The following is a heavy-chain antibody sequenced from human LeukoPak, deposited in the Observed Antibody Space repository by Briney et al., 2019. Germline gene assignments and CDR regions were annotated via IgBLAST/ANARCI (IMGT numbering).Heavy chain of an antibody. CDR2: IIPIFGTA. CDR3: AREVGSSSSNPLLRYYYYYMDV. Sequence: GASVKVSCKASGYTFTGYYMHWVRQAPGQGLEWMGGIIPIFGTANYAQKFQGRVTMTRDMSTSTVYMELSSLRSEDTAVYYCAREVGSSSSNPLLRYYYYYMDVWGKGTTVTVSS. CDR1: GYTFTGYY. V-gene: IGHV1-46*01. D-gene: IGHD6-6*01. J-gene: IGHJ6*03.